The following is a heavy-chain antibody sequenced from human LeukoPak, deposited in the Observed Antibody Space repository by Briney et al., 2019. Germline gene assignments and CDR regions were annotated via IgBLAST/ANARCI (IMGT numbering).Heavy chain of an antibody. CDR2: IDPSDSYT. Sequence: GESLKISCKGSGYSFTSYWISWVRQMPGKGLEWMGRIDPSDSYTNYSPSFQGHVTISADKSISTTYLQWSSLKASDTAMYYCARRGDYVWGSYRMYYFDYWGQGTLVTVSS. CDR3: ARRGDYVWGSYRMYYFDY. D-gene: IGHD3-16*02. J-gene: IGHJ4*02. CDR1: GYSFTSYW. V-gene: IGHV5-10-1*01.